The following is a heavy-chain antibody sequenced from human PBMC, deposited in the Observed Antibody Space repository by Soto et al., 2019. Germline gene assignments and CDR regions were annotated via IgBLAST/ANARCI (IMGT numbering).Heavy chain of an antibody. CDR2: ISSSSYI. CDR3: AILFMIGTTRGSTLFP. CDR1: GFTFSSYT. Sequence: GGSLRLSCAASGFTFSSYTMNWVRQAPGKGLEWVSSISSSSYIYYADSVKGRFTISRDNAKNSLYLQMNGLRAEDTAVYHCAILFMIGTTRGSTLFPCGQGTLVTV. D-gene: IGHD1-1*01. J-gene: IGHJ5*02. V-gene: IGHV3-21*01.